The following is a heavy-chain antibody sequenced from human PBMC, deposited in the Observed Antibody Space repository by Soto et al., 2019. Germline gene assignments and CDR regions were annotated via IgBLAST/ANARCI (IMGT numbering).Heavy chain of an antibody. Sequence: ASVKVSCKVSGYTLTELYMHWVRQAPGQGLEWMGGFDPEDGETIYAQKFQGRVTMTEDTSTDTAYMELSSLRSEDTAVYYCATGRIQLWGGTLFDYWGQGTLVTSPQ. CDR2: FDPEDGET. CDR3: ATGRIQLWGGTLFDY. D-gene: IGHD5-18*01. V-gene: IGHV1-24*01. CDR1: GYTLTELY. J-gene: IGHJ4*02.